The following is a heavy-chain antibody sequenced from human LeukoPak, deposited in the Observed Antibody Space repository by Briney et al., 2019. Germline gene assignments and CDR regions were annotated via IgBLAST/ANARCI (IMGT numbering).Heavy chain of an antibody. CDR3: AAGTAADF. Sequence: GGSLRLSCVVSGIPFSDYYMNWIREAPGGGVEGILYISSCSSYTVYADSVKGRFNIYRDNAKSTLYLQMNSLRLEDTAVYFCAAGTAADFWGQGTLVTVSS. CDR2: ISSCSSYT. V-gene: IGHV3-11*03. J-gene: IGHJ4*02. CDR1: GIPFSDYY. D-gene: IGHD6-13*01.